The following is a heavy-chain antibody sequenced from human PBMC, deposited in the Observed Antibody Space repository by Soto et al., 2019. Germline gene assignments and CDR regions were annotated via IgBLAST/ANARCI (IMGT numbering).Heavy chain of an antibody. CDR3: ARDGVWFGDPNVPQNYYYYGMDV. CDR2: ISYDGSNK. D-gene: IGHD3-10*01. J-gene: IGHJ6*02. Sequence: GGSLRLSCAASGFTFSSYAMHWVRQAPGKGLEWVAVISYDGSNKYYADSVKGRFTISRDNSKNTLYLQMNSLRAEDTAVYYCARDGVWFGDPNVPQNYYYYGMDVWGQGTTVTVSS. CDR1: GFTFSSYA. V-gene: IGHV3-30-3*01.